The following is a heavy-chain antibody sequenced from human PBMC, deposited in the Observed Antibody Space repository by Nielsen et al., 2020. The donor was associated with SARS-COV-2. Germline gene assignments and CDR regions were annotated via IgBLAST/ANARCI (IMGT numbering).Heavy chain of an antibody. V-gene: IGHV3-33*01. CDR2: IWYDGSNK. Sequence: GESLKISCAASGFTFSSYGMHWVRQAPGKGLEWVAVIWYDGSNKYYADSMKGRFTISRDNSKNTLYLQMNSLRAEDTAVYYCARGHGWELDYWGQGTLVTVSS. J-gene: IGHJ4*02. CDR1: GFTFSSYG. D-gene: IGHD1-26*01. CDR3: ARGHGWELDY.